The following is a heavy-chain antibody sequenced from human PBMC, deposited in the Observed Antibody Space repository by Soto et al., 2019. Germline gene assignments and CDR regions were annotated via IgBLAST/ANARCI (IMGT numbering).Heavy chain of an antibody. CDR3: ARAIISAAPPDY. V-gene: IGHV3-74*01. CDR1: GFTFSSYW. CDR2: INSDGSST. D-gene: IGHD2-2*01. Sequence: GGSLRLSCAASGFTFSSYWMHWVRQAPGKGLVWVSRINSDGSSTSYADSVKGRFTISRDNAKNTLYLQMGSLRAEDMAVYYCARAIISAAPPDYWGQGTLVTVSS. J-gene: IGHJ4*02.